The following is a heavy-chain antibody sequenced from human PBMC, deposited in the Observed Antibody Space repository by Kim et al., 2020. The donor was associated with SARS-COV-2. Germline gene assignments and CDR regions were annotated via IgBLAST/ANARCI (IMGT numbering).Heavy chain of an antibody. V-gene: IGHV3-23*01. CDR1: GFTFSSYA. CDR3: AKDLGVAAAGGMLGGFDY. D-gene: IGHD6-13*01. CDR2: ISGSGGST. J-gene: IGHJ4*02. Sequence: GGSLRLSCAASGFTFSSYAMSWVRQAPGKGLEWVSAISGSGGSTYYADSVKGRFTISRDNSKNTLYLQMNSLRAEDTAVYYCAKDLGVAAAGGMLGGFDYWGQGTLVTVSS.